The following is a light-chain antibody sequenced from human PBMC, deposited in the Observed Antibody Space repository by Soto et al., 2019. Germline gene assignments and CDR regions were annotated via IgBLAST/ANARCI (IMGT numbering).Light chain of an antibody. CDR2: GAS. Sequence: EIVLTQSPGTLSLSPGETATLSCRASQTVNSDYLAWFQQRPGQAPRLLIYGASRRATGIPDRFSGSGSGTDFTLTISRLEPEDFAVYYCQQYVSSPWAFXQGTKVDIK. CDR1: QTVNSDY. V-gene: IGKV3-20*01. CDR3: QQYVSSPWA. J-gene: IGKJ1*01.